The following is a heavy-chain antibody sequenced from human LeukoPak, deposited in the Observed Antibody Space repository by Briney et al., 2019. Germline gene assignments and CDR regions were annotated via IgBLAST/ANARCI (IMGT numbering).Heavy chain of an antibody. CDR2: INHSGST. J-gene: IGHJ2*01. CDR3: ARGRGCFDL. V-gene: IGHV4-34*01. CDR1: GGSFSGYY. Sequence: SETLSLTCAVYGGSFSGYYWSWIRQPPGKGLEWIGEINHSGSTNYNPPLKSRVTISVDTSKNQFSLKLSSVTAADTAVYYCARGRGCFDLWGRGTLVTVSS.